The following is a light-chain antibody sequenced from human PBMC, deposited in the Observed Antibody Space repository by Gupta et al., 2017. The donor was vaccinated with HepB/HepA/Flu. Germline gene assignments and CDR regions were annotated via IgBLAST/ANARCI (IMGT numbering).Light chain of an antibody. J-gene: IGLJ1*01. CDR2: NVS. CDR1: SSDVGGYNY. CDR3: SSYTSSSTSYV. V-gene: IGLV2-14*01. Sequence: QSALPQPASVSGSPGQSITIPCTRTSSDVGGYNYVSWYQQHPGKAPKVIIYNVSNRPSGVSNRFSGSKSGNTASLTISGLQAEDEADYYCSSYTSSSTSYVFGTGTKVTVL.